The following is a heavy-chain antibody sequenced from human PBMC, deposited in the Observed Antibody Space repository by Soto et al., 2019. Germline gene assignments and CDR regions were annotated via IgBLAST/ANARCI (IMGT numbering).Heavy chain of an antibody. D-gene: IGHD3-3*01. CDR3: AKDNTIFGVVPLDYFDY. CDR2: ISYDGSNK. CDR1: GFTFSSYG. Sequence: PGGSLRLSCAASGFTFSSYGMHWVREAPGKGLEWVAVISYDGSNKYYADSVKGRFTISRDNSKNTLYLQMNSLRAEDTAVYYCAKDNTIFGVVPLDYFDYWGQGTLVTVSS. V-gene: IGHV3-30*18. J-gene: IGHJ4*02.